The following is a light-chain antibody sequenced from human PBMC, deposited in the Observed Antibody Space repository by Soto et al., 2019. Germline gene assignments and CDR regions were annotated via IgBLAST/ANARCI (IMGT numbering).Light chain of an antibody. CDR2: DVT. V-gene: IGLV2-8*01. CDR1: SSDIGGYNS. Sequence: QSALTQSPSASGSPGQSVTISCTGTSSDIGGYNSVSWYQQHPGKAPKVMIYDVTKRPSGVPDRFSGSKSGNTASLTGSALQAEDEADYYCSSYTDRKNLVFGTGTKLTVL. CDR3: SSYTDRKNLV. J-gene: IGLJ1*01.